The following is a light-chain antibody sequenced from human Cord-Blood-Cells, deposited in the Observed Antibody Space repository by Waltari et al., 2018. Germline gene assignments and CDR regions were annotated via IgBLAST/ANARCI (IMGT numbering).Light chain of an antibody. J-gene: IGLJ3*02. V-gene: IGLV2-11*01. CDR1: SSDVGGYNY. Sequence: QSALTQPRSVSGSPGQSVPIPCTGTSSDVGGYNYVSWYQQHPGKAPKLMIYDVSKRPSGVPDRFSGSKSGNTASLTSSGLQAEDEAEYYCCSYAGSYTFEVFGGGTKLTVL. CDR3: CSYAGSYTFEV. CDR2: DVS.